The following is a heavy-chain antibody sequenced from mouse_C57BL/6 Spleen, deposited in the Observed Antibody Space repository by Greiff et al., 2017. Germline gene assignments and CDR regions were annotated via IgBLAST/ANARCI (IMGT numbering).Heavy chain of an antibody. CDR1: GYTFTSYW. V-gene: IGHV1-55*01. CDR2: IYPGSGST. CDR3: ARSDYYGTSRDY. J-gene: IGHJ2*01. Sequence: QVQLQQPGAELVKPGASVKMSCKASGYTFTSYWITWVKQRPGQGLEWIGDIYPGSGSTNYNEKFKSKATLPVDTSSSTAYMQLSSLTSEDSAVYYCARSDYYGTSRDYWGQGTTLTVSS. D-gene: IGHD1-1*01.